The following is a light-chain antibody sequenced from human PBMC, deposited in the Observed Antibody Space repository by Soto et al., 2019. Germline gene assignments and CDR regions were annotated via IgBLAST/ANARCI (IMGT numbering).Light chain of an antibody. Sequence: LTQPHSVSGSPGQSITISCTGTNSALTVYNFVSWYQHHPGKAPKLIIYDVSNRPSGVSNRFSGSKSGNTASLTISGLQAEDEADYYCNSYSRSSSVFGTGTKLTVL. J-gene: IGLJ1*01. CDR1: NSALTVYNF. V-gene: IGLV2-14*03. CDR2: DVS. CDR3: NSYSRSSSV.